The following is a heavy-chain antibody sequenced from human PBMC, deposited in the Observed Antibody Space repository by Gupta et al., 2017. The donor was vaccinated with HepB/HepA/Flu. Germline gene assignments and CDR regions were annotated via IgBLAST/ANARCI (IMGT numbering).Heavy chain of an antibody. J-gene: IGHJ4*02. Sequence: EVQLVESGGGLVQPGGSLRVSCAASGFIFSNYEMHWVRQAPGKGLEWVSYISGSGNTIYYAEAVKGRFTISRDNAKSALYLQMNSLRAEDTAVYYCAREGNWAFDYWDQGTLVTVSS. CDR1: GFIFSNYE. CDR3: AREGNWAFDY. CDR2: ISGSGNTI. V-gene: IGHV3-48*03. D-gene: IGHD7-27*01.